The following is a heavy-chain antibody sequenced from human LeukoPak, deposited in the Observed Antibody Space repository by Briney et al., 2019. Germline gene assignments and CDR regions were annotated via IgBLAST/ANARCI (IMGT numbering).Heavy chain of an antibody. CDR3: ARRDVDTAIDDAFDI. J-gene: IGHJ3*02. CDR2: INPNSGGT. D-gene: IGHD5-18*01. Sequence: GASVKVSCKASGYTFTGYYMHWVRQAPGQGLEWMGWINPNSGGTNYAQKFQGRVTMTRDTSISTAYMELSRLRSDDTAVYYCARRDVDTAIDDAFDIWGQGTMVTVSS. CDR1: GYTFTGYY. V-gene: IGHV1-2*02.